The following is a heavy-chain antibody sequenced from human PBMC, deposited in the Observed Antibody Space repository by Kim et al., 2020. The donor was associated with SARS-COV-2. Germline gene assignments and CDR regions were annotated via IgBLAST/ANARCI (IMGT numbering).Heavy chain of an antibody. CDR3: TGDRWGGVLDV. Sequence: GGSLRLSCVGSGYDFSDPYMNWVRQAPGKGLEWVGRITDKGARYTPPYAASVMGRFIMSRDDSRNTRYPQMRSLKIEDTAANSCTGDRWGGVLDVWGQGT. CDR2: ITDKGARYTP. CDR1: GYDFSDPY. J-gene: IGHJ6*02. V-gene: IGHV3-72*01. D-gene: IGHD3-10*01.